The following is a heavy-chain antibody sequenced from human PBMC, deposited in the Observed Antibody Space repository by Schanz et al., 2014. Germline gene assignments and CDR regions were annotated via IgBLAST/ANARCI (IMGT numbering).Heavy chain of an antibody. CDR3: AKGQQRRGTQADDAFHV. J-gene: IGHJ3*01. V-gene: IGHV3-NL1*01. D-gene: IGHD3-10*01. Sequence: QVQLVESGGGVVQPGGSLRLSCEASGFTFKNFGMHWVRQTPGKGLEWVSGISSSGSTYYADSVKGRFTISRDNSKNTLYLQMNSLRDEDTAIYYCAKGQQRRGTQADDAFHVWGQGTVVTVS. CDR1: GFTFKNFG. CDR2: ISSSGST.